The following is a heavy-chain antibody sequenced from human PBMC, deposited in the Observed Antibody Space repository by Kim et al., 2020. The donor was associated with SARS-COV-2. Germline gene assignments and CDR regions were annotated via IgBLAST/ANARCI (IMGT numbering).Heavy chain of an antibody. CDR3: ARRHGSGSYYFDY. V-gene: IGHV3-23*01. D-gene: IGHD3-10*01. J-gene: IGHJ4*02. CDR2: ISGGGGST. Sequence: GGSLRLSCAASGFTFSGYAMRWVRQAPVKGLEWVSVISGGGGSTYYADSVKGRFTISRDNSKNTLYLQMNSPRAEDTAVYYCARRHGSGSYYFDYWGQVTLVTVSS. CDR1: GFTFSGYA.